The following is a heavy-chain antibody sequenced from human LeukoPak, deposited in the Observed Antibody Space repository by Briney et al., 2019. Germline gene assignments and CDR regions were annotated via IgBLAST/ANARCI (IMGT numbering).Heavy chain of an antibody. D-gene: IGHD2-2*01. Sequence: GASVKVSCKASGYTFTGYYMHWVRQAPGQGLEWMGWINPNSGGTNYAQKLQGRVTMTTDTSTSTAYMELRSLRSDDTAVYYCARIYCSSTSCYGAYFDYWGQGTLVTVSS. CDR1: GYTFTGYY. V-gene: IGHV1-2*02. J-gene: IGHJ4*02. CDR2: INPNSGGT. CDR3: ARIYCSSTSCYGAYFDY.